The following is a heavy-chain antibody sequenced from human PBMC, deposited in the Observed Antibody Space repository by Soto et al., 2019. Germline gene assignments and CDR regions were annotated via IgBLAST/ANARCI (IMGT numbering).Heavy chain of an antibody. CDR2: INPNSGGT. CDR1: GYTFTGYY. Sequence: ASVKVSCKASGYTFTGYYMHWVRQAPGQGLEWMGWINPNSGGTNYAQKFQGWVTMTRDTSISPAYMELSRLRSDDTAVYYCARVEGSGLYYYGMDVWGQGTTVTVSS. J-gene: IGHJ6*02. D-gene: IGHD3-10*01. CDR3: ARVEGSGLYYYGMDV. V-gene: IGHV1-2*04.